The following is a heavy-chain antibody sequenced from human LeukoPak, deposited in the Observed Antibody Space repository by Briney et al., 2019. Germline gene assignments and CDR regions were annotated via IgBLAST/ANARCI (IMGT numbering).Heavy chain of an antibody. CDR1: GFTFDDYG. CDR2: ITWNGGST. D-gene: IGHD1-26*01. V-gene: IGHV3-20*04. CDR3: ARGLSGSYDY. J-gene: IGHJ4*02. Sequence: GGSLRLSCAASGFTFDDYGMSWVRQAPGKGLEWVSGITWNGGSTGYADSVKGRFNISRDNAKNSLYLQLKSLRAEDTALYYCARGLSGSYDYWGQGTLVTVSS.